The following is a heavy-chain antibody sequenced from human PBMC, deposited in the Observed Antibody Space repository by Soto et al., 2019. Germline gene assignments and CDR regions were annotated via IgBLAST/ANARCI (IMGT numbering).Heavy chain of an antibody. CDR3: ARGNIVVVPAAPSWFDP. Sequence: QVQLQESGPGLVKPSQTLSLTCTVSGGSISSGGYYWSWIRQHPGKGLEWIGYIYYSGSTYYNPSLESRVTISVDTSKNQFSLKLSSVTAADTAVYYCARGNIVVVPAAPSWFDPWGQGTLVTVSS. CDR1: GGSISSGGYY. CDR2: IYYSGST. V-gene: IGHV4-31*03. J-gene: IGHJ5*02. D-gene: IGHD2-2*01.